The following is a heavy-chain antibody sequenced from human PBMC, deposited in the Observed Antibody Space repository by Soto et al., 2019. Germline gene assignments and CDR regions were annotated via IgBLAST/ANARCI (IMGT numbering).Heavy chain of an antibody. CDR2: ISYDGSNK. J-gene: IGHJ4*02. V-gene: IGHV3-30*18. Sequence: GGSLRLSCAASGFTFSSYGMHWVRQAPGKGLEWVAVISYDGSNKYYADSVKGRFTISRDNSKNTLYLQMNSLRAEDTAVYYCAKDAMETYSGYDYGGFDYWGQGTLVTVSS. CDR1: GFTFSSYG. CDR3: AKDAMETYSGYDYGGFDY. D-gene: IGHD5-12*01.